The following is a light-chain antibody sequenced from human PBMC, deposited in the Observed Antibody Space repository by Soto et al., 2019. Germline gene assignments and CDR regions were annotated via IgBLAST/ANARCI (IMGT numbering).Light chain of an antibody. Sequence: EIVLTQSPATLSLSPGERATLSCRASQSVSSYLAWYQQKPGQAPRLLIYDASNRATGIPARFSGSGSGTDFTLTISSLEPEDCAVYYCHQRYNWPLTFGGGTKVEI. V-gene: IGKV3-11*01. CDR3: HQRYNWPLT. CDR2: DAS. CDR1: QSVSSY. J-gene: IGKJ4*01.